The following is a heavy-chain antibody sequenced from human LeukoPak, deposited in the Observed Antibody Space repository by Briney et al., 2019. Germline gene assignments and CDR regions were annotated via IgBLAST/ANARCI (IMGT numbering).Heavy chain of an antibody. D-gene: IGHD6-13*01. CDR3: ARVAAAGNDY. J-gene: IGHJ4*02. V-gene: IGHV4-59*01. CDR1: GGSISSYY. CDR2: IYYSGST. Sequence: SETLSLTCTVSGGSISSYYWSWIRQPPGKGPEWIGYIYYSGSTNCNPSLKSRVTISVDTSKNQFSLKLSSVTAADTAVYYCARVAAAGNDYWGQGTLVTVSS.